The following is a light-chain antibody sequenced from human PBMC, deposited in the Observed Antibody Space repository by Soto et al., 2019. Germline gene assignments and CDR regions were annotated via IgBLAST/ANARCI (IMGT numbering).Light chain of an antibody. CDR3: QQYNNWPPVT. Sequence: DIQMTQSPSSLSASVGDRVTITCRASQSISNWLAWYQQKPGTAPKVLIYHASNLQSGVPSRFSGSGSGTEFTLTISSLQSEDFAVYYCQQYNNWPPVTFGQGTKVDIK. CDR1: QSISNW. CDR2: HAS. J-gene: IGKJ1*01. V-gene: IGKV1-5*01.